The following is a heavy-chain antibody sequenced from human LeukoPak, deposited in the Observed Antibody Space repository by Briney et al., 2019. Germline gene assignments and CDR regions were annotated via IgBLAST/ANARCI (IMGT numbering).Heavy chain of an antibody. CDR2: MNPNSGNT. Sequence: ASVKVSCKASGYTFTSYDINWVRQATGQGLEWMGWMNPNSGNTGYAQKFQGRVTMTRKTSISTAYMELSSLRSEDTAVYYCARGRHHITRIAARPAYYKDDWGKGTTVTVSS. D-gene: IGHD6-6*01. V-gene: IGHV1-8*01. CDR3: ARGRHHITRIAARPAYYKDD. CDR1: GYTFTSYD. J-gene: IGHJ6*03.